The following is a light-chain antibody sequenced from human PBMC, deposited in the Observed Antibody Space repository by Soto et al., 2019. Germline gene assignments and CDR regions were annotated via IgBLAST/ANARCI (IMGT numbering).Light chain of an antibody. J-gene: IGKJ2*03. CDR3: QQTVSTLYS. CDR2: GAS. CDR1: QSIRTY. Sequence: DIPMTQSPSSLSASVGDRVTITCRASQSIRTYLNWFQQRPGKAPKLLIYGASSLESGVPSRFSGSGSGTEFSLTISSLQPEDFATYYCQQTVSTLYSFGQGTKLEIK. V-gene: IGKV1-39*01.